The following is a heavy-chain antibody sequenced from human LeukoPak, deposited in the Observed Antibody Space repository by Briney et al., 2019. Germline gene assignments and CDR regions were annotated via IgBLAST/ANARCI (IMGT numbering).Heavy chain of an antibody. Sequence: GGSLRLSCAASGFTFSSYGMHWVRHAPGKGLEWVAVIWYDGSNKYYADSAKGRFTISRDNSKNTLYLQMNSRRAEDTAVYYCARDMGLRNVNSPWYSYYGMDVWGKGTTVTVSS. D-gene: IGHD5-12*01. CDR1: GFTFSSYG. V-gene: IGHV3-33*01. J-gene: IGHJ6*04. CDR2: IWYDGSNK. CDR3: ARDMGLRNVNSPWYSYYGMDV.